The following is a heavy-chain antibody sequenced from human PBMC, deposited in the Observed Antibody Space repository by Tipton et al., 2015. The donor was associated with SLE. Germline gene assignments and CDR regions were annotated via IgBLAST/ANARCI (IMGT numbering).Heavy chain of an antibody. CDR3: ARDGFGEERSWFDP. Sequence: TLSLTCTVSGGSISSYYWSWIRQPPGKGLEWIGYIYYSGSTNYNPSLKSRVTISVDTSKNQFSLKLSSVTAADTAVYYYARDGFGEERSWFDPWGQGTLVTVSS. D-gene: IGHD3-10*01. CDR2: IYYSGST. J-gene: IGHJ5*02. V-gene: IGHV4-59*12. CDR1: GGSISSYY.